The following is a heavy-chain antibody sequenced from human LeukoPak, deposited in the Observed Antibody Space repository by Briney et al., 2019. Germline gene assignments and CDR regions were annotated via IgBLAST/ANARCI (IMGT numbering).Heavy chain of an antibody. Sequence: GGSLRLSCAASEFTFSSYGMSWVRQAPGKGLEWVSAISGSGGSTYYADSVKGRFTISRDNSKNTLYLQMNSLRAEDTAVYYCAKWTDILSGYLAAFDYWGQGTLVTVSS. CDR3: AKWTDILSGYLAAFDY. V-gene: IGHV3-23*01. J-gene: IGHJ4*02. CDR2: ISGSGGST. CDR1: EFTFSSYG. D-gene: IGHD3-22*01.